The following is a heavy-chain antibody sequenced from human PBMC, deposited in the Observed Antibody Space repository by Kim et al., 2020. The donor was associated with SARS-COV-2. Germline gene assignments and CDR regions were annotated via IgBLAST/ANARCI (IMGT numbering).Heavy chain of an antibody. D-gene: IGHD2-15*01. J-gene: IGHJ4*02. V-gene: IGHV3-11*01. Sequence: KGRFTISRDNAKNSLYLQMNSLRAEDTAVYYCASDEGYCSGGSCYSSDYWGQGTLVTVSS. CDR3: ASDEGYCSGGSCYSSDY.